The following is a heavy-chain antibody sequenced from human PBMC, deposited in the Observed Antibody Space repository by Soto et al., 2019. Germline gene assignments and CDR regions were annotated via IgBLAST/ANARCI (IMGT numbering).Heavy chain of an antibody. CDR3: ARQLVYYYHQSGYYLPLDN. Sequence: SGPTLVNPTQTLTLTCTFSWFSLSSSGMCVSWIRQPPGKALEWLALIDWDDDKYYSTSLKTRLTISKDTSKNQVVLTMTNMDPVDTATYYCARQLVYYYHQSGYYLPLDNWGPGTRVTLSS. J-gene: IGHJ4*02. D-gene: IGHD3-22*01. CDR1: WFSLSSSGMC. CDR2: IDWDDDK. V-gene: IGHV2-70*01.